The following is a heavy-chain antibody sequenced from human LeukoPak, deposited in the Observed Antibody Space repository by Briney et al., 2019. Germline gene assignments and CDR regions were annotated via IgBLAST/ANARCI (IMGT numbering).Heavy chain of an antibody. V-gene: IGHV3-7*05. Sequence: GGSLTPSCAATGFTFTKYWISCVRPAPGKGLEWVANRKADGSEGYYVHCVKGRVTISRDNDENSLYLQINSLRAEDTAVYYCAVTTTVWGPTDGCWGEGTLVTVSS. J-gene: IGHJ4*02. D-gene: IGHD3-16*01. CDR3: AVTTTVWGPTDGC. CDR2: RKADGSEG. CDR1: GFTFTKYW.